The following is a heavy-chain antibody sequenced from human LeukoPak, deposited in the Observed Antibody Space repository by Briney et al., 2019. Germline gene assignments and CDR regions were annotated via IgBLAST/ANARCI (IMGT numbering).Heavy chain of an antibody. D-gene: IGHD6-19*01. CDR1: GLTFSSYW. CDR2: ISSDGSST. J-gene: IGHJ1*01. V-gene: IGHV3-74*01. Sequence: GGSLRLSCAASGLTFSSYWMHWVRQGPGKGLVWVSRISSDGSSTTYADSVKGRFTISRDNAKNTLHLQMNSLRAEVTAVYYCARPGQWLGAEYFQHWGQGSLVTVSS. CDR3: ARPGQWLGAEYFQH.